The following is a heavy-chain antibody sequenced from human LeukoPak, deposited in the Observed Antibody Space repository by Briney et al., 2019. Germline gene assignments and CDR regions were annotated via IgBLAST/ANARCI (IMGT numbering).Heavy chain of an antibody. CDR2: IRSTSSYK. Sequence: GGSLRLSCAASGFTFSSYSMNWVRQAPGKGLEWVSSIRSTSSYKKYADSVKGRFTISRDNAKDSLYLQMNSLRAEDTAVYYCAREGAGDDIDYWGQGTLVTVSS. CDR1: GFTFSSYS. J-gene: IGHJ4*02. CDR3: AREGAGDDIDY. D-gene: IGHD3-9*01. V-gene: IGHV3-21*01.